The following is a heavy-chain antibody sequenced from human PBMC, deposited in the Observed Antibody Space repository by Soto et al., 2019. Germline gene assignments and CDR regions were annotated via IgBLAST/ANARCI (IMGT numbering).Heavy chain of an antibody. Sequence: SVKVSCKASGGTLRTYAISWVRQAPGQGLEWMGGITPIFGKANYAQRFQGRVSITADESTSTAYMELRSLRSEDTAVYYCARGSAANTAMAHHYDYWGQGTLATVSS. J-gene: IGHJ4*02. V-gene: IGHV1-69*13. D-gene: IGHD5-18*01. CDR2: ITPIFGKA. CDR1: GGTLRTYA. CDR3: ARGSAANTAMAHHYDY.